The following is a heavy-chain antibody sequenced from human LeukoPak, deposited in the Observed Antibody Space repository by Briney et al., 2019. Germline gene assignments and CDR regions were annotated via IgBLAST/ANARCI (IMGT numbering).Heavy chain of an antibody. Sequence: SETLSLTCAVSGGSISSNNWWGWVRQPPGKGLEWIGEIYHSGSPNYNPSLKSRVTISVDKSRNHFSLNLSSVTAANTAVYYCARVNINNWHSCDYWGQGTLVTVSS. CDR3: ARVNINNWHSCDY. CDR2: IYHSGSP. J-gene: IGHJ4*02. D-gene: IGHD1-1*01. CDR1: GGSISSNNW. V-gene: IGHV4-4*02.